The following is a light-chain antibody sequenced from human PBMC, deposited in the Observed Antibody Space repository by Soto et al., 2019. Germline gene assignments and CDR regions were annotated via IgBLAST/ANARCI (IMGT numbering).Light chain of an antibody. Sequence: DIELTQSPGTLSLSPGERVTLSCRASQTVRSGFVAWYQQKPGQAPRLLIYGASTRATGIPVRFSGSGSGTDFTLTFSSLEPEALAVYYCQHYGRSSWTFGQGTKVEIK. CDR2: GAS. CDR3: QHYGRSSWT. J-gene: IGKJ1*01. V-gene: IGKV3-20*01. CDR1: QTVRSGF.